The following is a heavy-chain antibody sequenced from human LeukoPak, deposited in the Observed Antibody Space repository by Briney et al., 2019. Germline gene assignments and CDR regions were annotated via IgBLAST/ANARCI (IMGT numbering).Heavy chain of an antibody. V-gene: IGHV3-23*01. CDR1: GFTFSSYA. Sequence: QAGGSLRLSCAASGFTFSSYAMSWVRQAPGKGLEWVSGIFGSGGSTHYADSVKGRFTISRDYSKNTVCLPRSCLRAEDTAVYYCAKTTTGYSSGRFPGWPVDTWGQGTLVTVSS. CDR2: IFGSGGST. D-gene: IGHD6-19*01. J-gene: IGHJ5*02. CDR3: AKTTTGYSSGRFPGWPVDT.